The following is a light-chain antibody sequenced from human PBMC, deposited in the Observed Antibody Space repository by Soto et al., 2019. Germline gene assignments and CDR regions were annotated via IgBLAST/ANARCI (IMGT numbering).Light chain of an antibody. CDR3: GSWDSSLSAYV. CDR2: ADN. Sequence: QSVMTQPPSVSAAPGQKVTIYFSGSSSNIGGNSVSWYQQLPGTAPKLLIYADNKRPSGIPDRFSGSKSGTSATLGITGFQTGDEADYYCGSWDSSLSAYVFGTGTKLTVL. CDR1: SSNIGGNS. J-gene: IGLJ1*01. V-gene: IGLV1-51*01.